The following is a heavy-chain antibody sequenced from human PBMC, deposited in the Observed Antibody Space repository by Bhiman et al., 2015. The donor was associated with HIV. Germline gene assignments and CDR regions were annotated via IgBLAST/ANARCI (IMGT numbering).Heavy chain of an antibody. CDR1: GFTFDDYA. CDR3: AKDMGGGGAFDI. V-gene: IGHV3-9*01. J-gene: IGHJ3*02. D-gene: IGHD3-16*01. CDR2: ISWNSGSI. Sequence: EVQLVESGGGLVQPGRSLRLSCAASGFTFDDYAMHWVRQAPGKGLEWVSGISWNSGSIGYADSVKGRFTISRDNAKNSLYLQMNSLRAEDTALYYCAKDMGGGGAFDIWGQGTMVTVSS.